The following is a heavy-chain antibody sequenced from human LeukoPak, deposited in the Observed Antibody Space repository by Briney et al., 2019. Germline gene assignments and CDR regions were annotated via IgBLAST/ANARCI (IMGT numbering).Heavy chain of an antibody. Sequence: GESLKISWKGSGYRFTSFWIGWVRQIPGKGLEWMGIIYPDESDTRYSPSVQGQVTISADKSISTAYLQWSSLKASDTAMYYCARRSEPSYGMDVWGQGTTVAVSS. J-gene: IGHJ6*02. CDR1: GYRFTSFW. CDR2: IYPDESDT. V-gene: IGHV5-51*01. CDR3: ARRSEPSYGMDV.